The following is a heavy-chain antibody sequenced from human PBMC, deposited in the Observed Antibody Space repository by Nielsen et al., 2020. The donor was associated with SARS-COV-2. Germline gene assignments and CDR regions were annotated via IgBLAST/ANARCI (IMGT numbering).Heavy chain of an antibody. CDR1: GFTFSSYG. D-gene: IGHD5-18*01. CDR2: ISYDGSNK. J-gene: IGHJ4*02. CDR3: AKSNRGGYSYGIDY. Sequence: GGTLRLSCAASGFTFSSYGMHWVRQAPGKGLEWVAVISYDGSNKYYADSVKGRFTISRDNSKNTLYLQMNSLRAEDTAVYYCAKSNRGGYSYGIDYWGQGTLVTVSS. V-gene: IGHV3-30*18.